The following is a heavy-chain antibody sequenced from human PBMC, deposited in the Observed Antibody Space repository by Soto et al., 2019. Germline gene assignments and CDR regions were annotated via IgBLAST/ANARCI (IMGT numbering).Heavy chain of an antibody. Sequence: ASVKVSCKASGYTFTSYGISWVRQAPGQGLEWMGWISAYNGNTNYAQKLQDRVTMTTDTSTSTAYMELRSLRSDDTAVYYCARYRFYYDFWSGYWYYFDYWGQGTLVTVSS. D-gene: IGHD3-3*01. V-gene: IGHV1-18*04. CDR1: GYTFTSYG. CDR3: ARYRFYYDFWSGYWYYFDY. CDR2: ISAYNGNT. J-gene: IGHJ4*02.